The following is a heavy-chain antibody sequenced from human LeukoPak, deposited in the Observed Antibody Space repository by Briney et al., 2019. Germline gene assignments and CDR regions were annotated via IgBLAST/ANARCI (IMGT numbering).Heavy chain of an antibody. Sequence: GGSLRLSCAASGFTFSSYWMNWVRQAPGKGLEWVANINLGGSEKYYVDSVKGRFTISRDNAKNSLYLQVNSLRVEDTAVYYCARGGDGYNLGYWGQGALVTVSS. D-gene: IGHD5-24*01. J-gene: IGHJ4*02. CDR2: INLGGSEK. CDR3: ARGGDGYNLGY. V-gene: IGHV3-7*01. CDR1: GFTFSSYW.